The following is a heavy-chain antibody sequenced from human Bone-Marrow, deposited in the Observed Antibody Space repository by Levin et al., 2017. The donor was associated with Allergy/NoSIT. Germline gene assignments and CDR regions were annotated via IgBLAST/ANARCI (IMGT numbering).Heavy chain of an antibody. J-gene: IGHJ6*02. CDR2: MNWVGRSM. V-gene: IGHV3-9*01. CDR3: SKDLSHSYAMDI. Sequence: GGSLRLSCTASAFIFNDYAMHWVRQVPGKGLEWVSSMNWVGRSMGYGDSVRGRFTMSRDDAKNSLYLDMSSLRPEDTAIYYCSKDLSHSYAMDIWGPGTTVTVSS. CDR1: AFIFNDYA. D-gene: IGHD6-6*01.